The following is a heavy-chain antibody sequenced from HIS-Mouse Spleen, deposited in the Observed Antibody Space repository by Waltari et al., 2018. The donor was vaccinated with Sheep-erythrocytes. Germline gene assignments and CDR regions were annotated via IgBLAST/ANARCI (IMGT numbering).Heavy chain of an antibody. CDR3: ARDLTLYDSSGYYYADAFDI. CDR1: GGSISSSSYY. D-gene: IGHD3-22*01. Sequence: QLQLQESGPGLVKPSETLSLTCTVSGGSISSSSYYWGWIRQPPGKGLEWIGSIYYSGSTYYNPSLKSGVTISVDTSKNQFSLKLSSVTAADTAVYYCARDLTLYDSSGYYYADAFDIWGQGTMVTVSS. J-gene: IGHJ3*02. V-gene: IGHV4-39*07. CDR2: IYYSGST.